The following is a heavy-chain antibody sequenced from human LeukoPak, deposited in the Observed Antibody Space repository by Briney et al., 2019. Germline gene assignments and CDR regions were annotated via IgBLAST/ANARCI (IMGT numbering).Heavy chain of an antibody. J-gene: IGHJ4*02. V-gene: IGHV4-59*01. CDR2: IYYTGTT. Sequence: SETLSLTCTVSGGSISTYYWSWIRQPPGKGLEWIGYIYYTGTTNYIPSLKSRVTISVDTSKNQFSLKLSSVTAADTAVYYCARRGSDYGSGSPDYWGQGTLVTVSS. CDR1: GGSISTYY. D-gene: IGHD3-10*01. CDR3: ARRGSDYGSGSPDY.